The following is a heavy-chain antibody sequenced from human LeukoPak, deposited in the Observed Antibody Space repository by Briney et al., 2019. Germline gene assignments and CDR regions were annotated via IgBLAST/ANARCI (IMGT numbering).Heavy chain of an antibody. CDR2: ISYCGTP. D-gene: IGHD3-10*01. Sequence: SETLSLTCTVSGGSMSSTYYWVWFRQPLGKGLEWIGSISYCGTPYYSPSLKSRVTISVYTSNNQFSLRLSSLTAADTAVYYCARVHYYGSGLSSYFDYWGQGSLVTVSS. CDR3: ARVHYYGSGLSSYFDY. CDR1: GGSMSSTYY. J-gene: IGHJ4*02. V-gene: IGHV4-39*01.